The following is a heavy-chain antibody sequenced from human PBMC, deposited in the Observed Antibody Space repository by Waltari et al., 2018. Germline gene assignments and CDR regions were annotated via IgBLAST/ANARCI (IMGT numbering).Heavy chain of an antibody. CDR2: SIPTLGIA. Sequence: QVQLVQSGAEVKKPGSSVKVSCKASGGTFSSYTISWVRQAPGQGLEWMGRSIPTLGIATNAQKFQGRVTITADKSPGTAYMGLSSLRSENTAGYYWARDQDGYNLAYWGQGTLVTVSS. CDR3: ARDQDGYNLAY. V-gene: IGHV1-69*08. D-gene: IGHD5-12*01. J-gene: IGHJ4*02. CDR1: GGTFSSYT.